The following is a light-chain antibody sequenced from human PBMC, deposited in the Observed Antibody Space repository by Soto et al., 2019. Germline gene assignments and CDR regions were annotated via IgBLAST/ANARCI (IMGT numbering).Light chain of an antibody. J-gene: IGKJ1*01. CDR2: GAS. V-gene: IGKV3-20*01. Sequence: IVLTQSPGTLSLSPGERATLSCRASQSVSSTYLAWYQQKPGQAPRLVLYGASSRATGIPDRFSGSGSGTDFTLTISSLYPENFAVYYCQQYGSLAQTFGQGTRVDIK. CDR1: QSVSSTY. CDR3: QQYGSLAQT.